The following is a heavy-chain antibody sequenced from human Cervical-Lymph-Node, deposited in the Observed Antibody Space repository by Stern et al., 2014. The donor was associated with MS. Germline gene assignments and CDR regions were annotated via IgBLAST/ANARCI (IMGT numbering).Heavy chain of an antibody. V-gene: IGHV3-30*14. Sequence: VQLLESGGGVVQPGRSLRLSCAASGFTFSSHAMHWVRQAPVKGLQWAAVISYDGTNKYYADSVKGRFTISRDNSKNTLYLQMNSLRAEDTAKFYCGRDPNDYGDYDDAVDIWGPGTMVTVSS. CDR1: GFTFSSHA. J-gene: IGHJ3*02. CDR3: GRDPNDYGDYDDAVDI. CDR2: ISYDGTNK. D-gene: IGHD4-17*01.